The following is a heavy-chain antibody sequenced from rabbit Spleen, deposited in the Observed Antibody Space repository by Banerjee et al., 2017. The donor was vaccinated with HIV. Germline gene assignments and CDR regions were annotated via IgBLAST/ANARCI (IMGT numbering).Heavy chain of an antibody. D-gene: IGHD2-1*01. Sequence: QSLEESGGDLVKPGASLTLTCTASGFSFSSGYHMCWVRQTPGKGPEWIACISAGSSGSTYYASWAKGRFTISKTSSTTVTLQMTSLTAADTATYFCVRDQAGDADYGPYYLNLWGPGTLVT. V-gene: IGHV1S40*01. J-gene: IGHJ4*01. CDR2: ISAGSSGST. CDR3: VRDQAGDADYGPYYLNL. CDR1: GFSFSSGYH.